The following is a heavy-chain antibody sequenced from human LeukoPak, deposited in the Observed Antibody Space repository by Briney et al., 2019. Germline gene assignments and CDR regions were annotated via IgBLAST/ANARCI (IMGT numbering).Heavy chain of an antibody. J-gene: IGHJ5*02. Sequence: PGGSLRLSCAASGCTFSSYSMNWVRQAPGKGLEWVSSISSSSSYIYYADSVKGRFTISRDNAKNSLYLQMNSLRAEDTAVYYCARRLISYGDPVWFDPWGQGTLVTVSS. CDR3: ARRLISYGDPVWFDP. D-gene: IGHD4-17*01. CDR2: ISSSSSYI. V-gene: IGHV3-21*01. CDR1: GCTFSSYS.